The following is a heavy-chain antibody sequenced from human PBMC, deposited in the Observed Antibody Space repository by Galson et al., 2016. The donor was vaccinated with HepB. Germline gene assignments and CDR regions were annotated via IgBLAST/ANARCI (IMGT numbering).Heavy chain of an antibody. Sequence: SETLSLTCTVSGGSISGSSYYWGWVRQPPGKGLEWIASMSFSGNINYNPSLKSRVTIFVDTSKNQFPLKLRSVTAADTAVYYSATTISHWSFDLWGRGTPVTVSS. CDR2: MSFSGNI. CDR1: GGSISGSSYY. CDR3: ATTISHWSFDL. J-gene: IGHJ2*01. D-gene: IGHD3-3*01. V-gene: IGHV4-39*01.